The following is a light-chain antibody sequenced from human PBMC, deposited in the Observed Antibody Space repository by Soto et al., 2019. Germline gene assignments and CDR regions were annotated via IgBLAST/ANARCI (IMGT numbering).Light chain of an antibody. CDR1: ISDIGGYNF. J-gene: IGLJ2*01. CDR2: DVN. CDR3: ASYTRTTTLV. V-gene: IGLV2-14*01. Sequence: QSALTQPASVSGSPGQSITSSCTGTISDIGGYNFISWYQHHPGKAPKLVIYDVNNRPSGISYRFSGSKSGNTASLTISGLRAEDEADYYCASYTRTTTLVFGGGTKVTVL.